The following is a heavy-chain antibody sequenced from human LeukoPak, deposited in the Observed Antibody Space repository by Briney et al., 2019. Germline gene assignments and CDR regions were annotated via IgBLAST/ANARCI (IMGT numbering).Heavy chain of an antibody. CDR1: GGSFSGYY. CDR2: INHSGST. Sequence: SETLSLTCAVYGGSFSGYYWSWIRQPPGKGLEWIGEINHSGSTNYNPSLKSRVTISVDTSKNQFSLKLSSVPAAETAAYCCARVLGDYYDSSGYNYIGYFDYWGQGTLVTVSS. CDR3: ARVLGDYYDSSGYNYIGYFDY. V-gene: IGHV4-34*01. J-gene: IGHJ4*02. D-gene: IGHD3-22*01.